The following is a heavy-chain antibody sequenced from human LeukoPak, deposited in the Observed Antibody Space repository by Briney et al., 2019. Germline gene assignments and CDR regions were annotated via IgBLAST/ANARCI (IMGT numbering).Heavy chain of an antibody. V-gene: IGHV1-2*02. J-gene: IGHJ4*02. D-gene: IGHD6-6*01. CDR3: ARDFSSSITHYFDY. CDR2: INPNSGGT. CDR1: GYTFTGYY. Sequence: GASVKVSCKASGYTFTGYYMHWVRQAPGQGLEWTGWINPNSGGTNYAQKFQGRVTMTRDTSISTAYMELSRLRSDDTAVYYCARDFSSSITHYFDYWGQGTLVTVSS.